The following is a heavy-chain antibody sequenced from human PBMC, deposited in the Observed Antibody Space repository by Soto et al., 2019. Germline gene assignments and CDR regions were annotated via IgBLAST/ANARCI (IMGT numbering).Heavy chain of an antibody. CDR1: GFPFNSYS. Sequence: GGSLRLSCASSGFPFNSYSMNLVRQAPGKGLEWVSSISSSSSYIYYADSVKGRFTISRDNAKNSLYLQMNSLRAEDTAVYYCARGVGPSWSYYNSYFDYWGQGTLVTVSS. CDR3: ARGVGPSWSYYNSYFDY. V-gene: IGHV3-21*01. J-gene: IGHJ4*02. CDR2: ISSSSSYI. D-gene: IGHD3-10*01.